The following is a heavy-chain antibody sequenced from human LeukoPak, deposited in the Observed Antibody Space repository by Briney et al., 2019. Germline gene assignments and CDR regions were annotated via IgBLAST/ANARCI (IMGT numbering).Heavy chain of an antibody. CDR3: ARAVWLGYCTNGVCPLDY. J-gene: IGHJ4*02. D-gene: IGHD2-8*01. Sequence: GSSVKVSCKASGGTFSSYAISWVRQAPGQGLEWMGGIIPIFGTANYAQKFQLRVTIPTDESTSTAYMELSSLRSEDTAVYYCARAVWLGYCTNGVCPLDYWGQGTLVTVSS. CDR1: GGTFSSYA. CDR2: IIPIFGTA. V-gene: IGHV1-69*05.